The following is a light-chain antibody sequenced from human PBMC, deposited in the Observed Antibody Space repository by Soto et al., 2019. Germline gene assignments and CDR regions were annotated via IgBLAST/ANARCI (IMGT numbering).Light chain of an antibody. CDR2: GAS. V-gene: IGKV3-15*01. CDR1: QSVSSN. Sequence: EIVMTQSPATLSVSPGERATLSCRASQSVSSNLAWYQQKPGQAPRLLIYGASTRATGIPARFSGSGSGTEFTLTISSLQSADFAVYYCQQYNNWPRTFGQGT. J-gene: IGKJ1*01. CDR3: QQYNNWPRT.